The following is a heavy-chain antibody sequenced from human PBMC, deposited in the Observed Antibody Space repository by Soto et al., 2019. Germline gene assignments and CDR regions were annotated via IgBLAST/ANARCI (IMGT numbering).Heavy chain of an antibody. CDR3: ARALYPGTVPTH. CDR2: INHSGST. CDR1: GGSFSGYY. Sequence: SETLSLTCAVYGGSFSGYYWSWIRQPPGKGLEWIGEINHSGSTNYNPSLKSRVTISVDTSKNQFSLKLSSVTAADTAVYYCARALYPGTVPTHWGQGTLVTVSS. V-gene: IGHV4-34*09. J-gene: IGHJ4*02. D-gene: IGHD4-17*01.